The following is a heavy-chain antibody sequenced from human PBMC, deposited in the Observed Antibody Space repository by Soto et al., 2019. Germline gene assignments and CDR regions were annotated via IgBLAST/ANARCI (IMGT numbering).Heavy chain of an antibody. CDR1: GYTFTSYG. CDR3: AREGTTVTTNGGYSYYGMDV. D-gene: IGHD4-17*01. Sequence: QVQLVQSGAEVKKPGASVKVSCKASGYTFTSYGISWVRQAPGQGLEWMGWISAYNGNTNYAQKLQGRVTMTTDTSTSTAYMEMRSLRSDDTAVYYCAREGTTVTTNGGYSYYGMDVWGQGTTVTVSS. J-gene: IGHJ6*02. CDR2: ISAYNGNT. V-gene: IGHV1-18*01.